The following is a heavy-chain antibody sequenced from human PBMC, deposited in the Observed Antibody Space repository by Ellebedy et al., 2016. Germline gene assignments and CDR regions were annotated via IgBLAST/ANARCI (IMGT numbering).Heavy chain of an antibody. D-gene: IGHD1-26*01. Sequence: SETLSLXXTASGGPLSSGTYYWSWIRQPPGKGLEWIGYFFHSGSTNYNPSLKSRVTISVDTSKNEFSLNLSSVTAADTAVYYCARYSPVRGDFDYWGQGTLVSVSS. V-gene: IGHV4-61*01. CDR2: FFHSGST. CDR3: ARYSPVRGDFDY. CDR1: GGPLSSGTYY. J-gene: IGHJ4*02.